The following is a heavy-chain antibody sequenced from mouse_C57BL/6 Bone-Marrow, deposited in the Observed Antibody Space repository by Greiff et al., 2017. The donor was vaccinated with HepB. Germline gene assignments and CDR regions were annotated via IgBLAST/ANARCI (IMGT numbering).Heavy chain of an antibody. Sequence: EVMLVESGGGLVKPGGSLKLSCAASGFTFSDYGMHWVRQAPEKGLEWVAYISSGSSTIYYADTVKGRFTISSDNAKNTLFLQMTSLRSEDTAMYYCATYYYAMDYWGQGTSVTVSS. CDR1: GFTFSDYG. CDR2: ISSGSSTI. J-gene: IGHJ4*01. V-gene: IGHV5-17*01. CDR3: ATYYYAMDY.